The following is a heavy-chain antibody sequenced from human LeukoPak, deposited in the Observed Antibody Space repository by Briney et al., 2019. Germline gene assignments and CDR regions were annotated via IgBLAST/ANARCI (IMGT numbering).Heavy chain of an antibody. D-gene: IGHD6-13*01. V-gene: IGHV1-8*01. Sequence: ASVKVSCKASGYTFTSYDINWVRQATGQGLEWMGWMNSNSGNTGYAQKFQGRVTMTRNTSISTAYMELSSLRSEDTAVYYCARTTEGYSSSWYWDYFDYWGQGTLVTVSS. CDR1: GYTFTSYD. J-gene: IGHJ4*02. CDR2: MNSNSGNT. CDR3: ARTTEGYSSSWYWDYFDY.